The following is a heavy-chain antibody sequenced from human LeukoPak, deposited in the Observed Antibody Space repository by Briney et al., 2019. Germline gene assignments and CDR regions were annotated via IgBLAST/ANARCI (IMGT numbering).Heavy chain of an antibody. CDR2: INHSGST. D-gene: IGHD6-13*01. CDR3: ARGQGSSWYKGALDI. V-gene: IGHV4-34*01. CDR1: GGSFSGYY. J-gene: IGHJ3*02. Sequence: SSEPLSLTCAVYGGSFSGYYWSWIRQPPGKGLEWVGEINHSGSTNYNPSLKSRVTISVDTSKNQFSLRLSSVPAEDTAVYYCARGQGSSWYKGALDIWGQGTMATVSS.